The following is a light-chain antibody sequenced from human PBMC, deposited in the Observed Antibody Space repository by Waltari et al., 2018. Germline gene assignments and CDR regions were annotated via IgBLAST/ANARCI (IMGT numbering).Light chain of an antibody. J-gene: IGKJ1*01. CDR2: GAY. CDR3: QQYSSSPRT. V-gene: IGKV3-20*01. Sequence: DIVLTQSSGTPSLSSGEETPLSCMASQSVSSSYLAWYQQKPGQAPRLLIYGAYRRAPGTPDRFIASATQTEFTLTISRLGPEDFAVYYCQQYSSSPRTFGQGTKVEIK. CDR1: QSVSSSY.